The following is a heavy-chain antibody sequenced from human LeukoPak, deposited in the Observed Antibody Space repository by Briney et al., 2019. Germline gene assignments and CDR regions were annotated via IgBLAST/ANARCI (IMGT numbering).Heavy chain of an antibody. J-gene: IGHJ3*02. Sequence: SVKVSCKASGGTFSSYTISWVRQAPGQGLEWMGRIIPILGIANYAQKFQGRVTITADKSTSTAYMELSSLRFEDTAVYYCARDCSSTSCAPTPDAFDIWGQGTMVTVSS. CDR3: ARDCSSTSCAPTPDAFDI. CDR2: IIPILGIA. V-gene: IGHV1-69*04. CDR1: GGTFSSYT. D-gene: IGHD2-2*01.